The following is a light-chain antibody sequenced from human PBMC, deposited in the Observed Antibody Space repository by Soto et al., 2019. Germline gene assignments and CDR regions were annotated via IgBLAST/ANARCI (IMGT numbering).Light chain of an antibody. V-gene: IGKV1-5*03. J-gene: IGKJ1*01. Sequence: DIQMTQSPSTLSASVGDRVTITCRASQSIDSWLAWYQQKPGKTPNLLIYEASSLESGVPSRFNGSGSGTEFTLTISSLQPDDFATYYCQQYSSYSAGTFGQGTKVEIK. CDR3: QQYSSYSAGT. CDR2: EAS. CDR1: QSIDSW.